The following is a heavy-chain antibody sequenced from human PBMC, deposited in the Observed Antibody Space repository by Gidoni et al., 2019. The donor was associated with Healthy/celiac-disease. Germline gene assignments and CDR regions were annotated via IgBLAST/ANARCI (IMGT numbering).Heavy chain of an antibody. J-gene: IGHJ5*02. V-gene: IGHV1-46*01. D-gene: IGHD2-15*01. CDR1: GYTFTSYY. CDR3: ARVPPRYCSGGSCYSGNWFDP. Sequence: QVQLVQSGAEVKTPGASVKVSCKTSGYTFTSYYMHWVRQAPGQGLEWMGIINPSGGRTSYEQKFQGRVTMTRDTSTSTVYMELSSLRSEDTAVYYCARVPPRYCSGGSCYSGNWFDPWGQGTMVTVSS. CDR2: INPSGGRT.